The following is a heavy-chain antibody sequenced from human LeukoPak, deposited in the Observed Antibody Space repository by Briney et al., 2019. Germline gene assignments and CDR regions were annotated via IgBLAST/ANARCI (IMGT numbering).Heavy chain of an antibody. CDR3: ARGWLTSAGFDP. J-gene: IGHJ5*02. V-gene: IGHV6-1*01. CDR2: TYYSSKWYN. D-gene: IGHD4-17*01. Sequence: SQTLSLTCAISGDSVSNNIPAWNWIRQSPSRGLEWLGRTYYSSKWYNDYAVSVKSRVTLNAATSKNQLSLQLTSVTPEDTAVYYCARGWLTSAGFDPWGQGTLVTVSS. CDR1: GDSVSNNIPA.